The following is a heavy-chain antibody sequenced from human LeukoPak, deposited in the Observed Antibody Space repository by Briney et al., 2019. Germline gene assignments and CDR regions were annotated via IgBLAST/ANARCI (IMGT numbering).Heavy chain of an antibody. CDR2: VFYSGTS. D-gene: IGHD1-26*01. V-gene: IGHV4-59*08. Sequence: SETLSLTCAVYGGSFRGYYWSWIRQPPGKGLEWIGYVFYSGTSNYNPSLKSRVTMSVDTSKYQFSLKLTSVTAADTAVYYCAGTRYSGSYYTDYWGQGTLVTVSS. CDR1: GGSFRGYY. J-gene: IGHJ4*02. CDR3: AGTRYSGSYYTDY.